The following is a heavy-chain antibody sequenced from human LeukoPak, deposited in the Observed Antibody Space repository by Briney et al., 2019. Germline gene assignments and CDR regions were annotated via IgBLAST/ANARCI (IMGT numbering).Heavy chain of an antibody. V-gene: IGHV4-61*02. CDR3: ASTEGTWGPFDY. Sequence: PSETLSLTCTVSGGSISSGSYYWSWIRQPAGKGLEWIGRIYTSGSTNYNPSLKSRVTISVDTSKNQFSLKLSSVTAADTAVYYCASTEGTWGPFDYWGQGTLVTVSS. CDR1: GGSISSGSYY. J-gene: IGHJ4*02. CDR2: IYTSGST. D-gene: IGHD7-27*01.